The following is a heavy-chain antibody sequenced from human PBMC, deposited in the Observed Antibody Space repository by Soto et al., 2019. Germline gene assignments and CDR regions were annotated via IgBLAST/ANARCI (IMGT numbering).Heavy chain of an antibody. V-gene: IGHV1-18*01. D-gene: IGHD4-17*01. CDR1: GYTFTSYG. Sequence: GVSVKVSCKASGYTFTSYGISWVRQAPGQGLEWMGWISAYNGNTNYAQKLQGRVTMTTDTSTSTSYMELSSLTSEDTAVYFCAAEIDDYADFNHWGQGTPVTVSS. CDR2: ISAYNGNT. CDR3: AAEIDDYADFNH. J-gene: IGHJ5*02.